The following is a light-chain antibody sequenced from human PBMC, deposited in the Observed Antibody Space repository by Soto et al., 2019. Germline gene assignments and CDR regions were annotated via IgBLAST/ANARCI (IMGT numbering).Light chain of an antibody. J-gene: IGKJ1*01. Sequence: DIQMTPSPSSLSASVVYRVTITCRASQSISSYLNWYQQKPGTAPKLLIYHASSLESGVPSRFSGSGSGTEFTLTISSLQPDDFATYYCQQYNSYPFGQGTKLDI. CDR3: QQYNSYP. V-gene: IGKV1-5*01. CDR1: QSISSY. CDR2: HAS.